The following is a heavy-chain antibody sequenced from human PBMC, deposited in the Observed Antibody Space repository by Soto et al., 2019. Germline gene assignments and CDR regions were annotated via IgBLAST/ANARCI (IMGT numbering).Heavy chain of an antibody. V-gene: IGHV1-18*01. Sequence: ASVKVSCKASGYTFTSYGISWVRQAPGQGLEWMGWISAYNGNTNYAQKLQGRVAMTTDTSTSTAYMELRSLRSDDTAVYYCARVAGNYDILTGYYKAWFDPWGQGTLVTVSS. D-gene: IGHD3-9*01. J-gene: IGHJ5*02. CDR1: GYTFTSYG. CDR2: ISAYNGNT. CDR3: ARVAGNYDILTGYYKAWFDP.